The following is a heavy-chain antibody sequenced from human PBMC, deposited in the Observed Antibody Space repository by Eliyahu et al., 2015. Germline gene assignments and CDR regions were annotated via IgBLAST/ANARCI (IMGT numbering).Heavy chain of an antibody. CDR3: TRDYYDKLTGYQNFAY. CDR1: GFTXSSDS. D-gene: IGHD3-9*01. J-gene: IGHJ4*02. Sequence: EVQLVESGGGLVNPGGSLRLXCXASGFTXSSDSMNWVRQAPGKGLEWVSTISSSGSFVHYADSVKGRFTISRDNAKNSLFLQMSSLRAEDTAVYYCTRDYYDKLTGYQNFAYWGQGTLVTVSS. V-gene: IGHV3-21*01. CDR2: ISSSGSFV.